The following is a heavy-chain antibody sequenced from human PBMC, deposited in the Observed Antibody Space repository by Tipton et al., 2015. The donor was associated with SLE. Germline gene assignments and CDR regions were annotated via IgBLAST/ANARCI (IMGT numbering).Heavy chain of an antibody. D-gene: IGHD4-23*01. CDR3: ARDVGYGGGWGY. CDR2: ISSSGSTI. V-gene: IGHV3-48*03. J-gene: IGHJ4*02. Sequence: GSLRLSCAASGFTFSSYEMNWVRQAPGKGLEWVSYISSSGSTIYYADSVKGRFIISRDNAKNSLYLQMNSLRAEDTAVYYCARDVGYGGGWGYWGQGTLVTVSS. CDR1: GFTFSSYE.